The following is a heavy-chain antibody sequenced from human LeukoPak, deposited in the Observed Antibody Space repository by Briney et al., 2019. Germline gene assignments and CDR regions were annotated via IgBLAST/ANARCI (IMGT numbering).Heavy chain of an antibody. D-gene: IGHD2-15*01. CDR2: MYYSWST. J-gene: IGHJ4*02. V-gene: IGHV4-61*01. CDR1: GGSVSSASNY. Sequence: SETLSLTCTVSGGSVSSASNYWSWIRQPPGKGLEWFGYMYYSWSTIYNPSLKSRVTISADTSKNQFSLKLSSVTAADTAVYYCARDPGYCSGGSCGNFDYWGQGTLVTVSS. CDR3: ARDPGYCSGGSCGNFDY.